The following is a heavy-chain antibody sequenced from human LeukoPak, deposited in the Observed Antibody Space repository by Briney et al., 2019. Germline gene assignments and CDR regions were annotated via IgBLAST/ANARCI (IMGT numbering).Heavy chain of an antibody. V-gene: IGHV3-30*02. CDR3: AKDWQWSQDY. CDR2: IRKDGSDK. CDR1: GCTFNKNG. Sequence: AGSLRLSCAASGCTFNKNGMHWVRQAPGKGLEWVAYIRKDGSDKYYADSVKGRFTISRDDSKNTLYLEINSLRGDDTAEYYCAKDWQWSQDYWGQGTLVTVSS. J-gene: IGHJ4*02. D-gene: IGHD6-19*01.